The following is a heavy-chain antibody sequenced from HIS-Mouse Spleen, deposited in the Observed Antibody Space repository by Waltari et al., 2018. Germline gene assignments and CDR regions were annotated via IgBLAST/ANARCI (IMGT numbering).Heavy chain of an antibody. CDR3: ASLGLTSTLDYFDY. J-gene: IGHJ4*02. D-gene: IGHD3-9*01. CDR2: INPKSGGT. V-gene: IGHV1-2*02. Sequence: QVQLVQSGAEVKKPGASVKVSCKASGYTSTGYYIHSVRHAHGQGLEWMGWINPKSGGTNYAKKFQGRVTMTRETSISTAYMELSRLRSDDTAVYYCASLGLTSTLDYFDYWGQGTLVTVSS. CDR1: GYTSTGYY.